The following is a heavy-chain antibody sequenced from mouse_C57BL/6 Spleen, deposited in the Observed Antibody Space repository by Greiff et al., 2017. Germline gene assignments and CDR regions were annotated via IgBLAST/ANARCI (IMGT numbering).Heavy chain of an antibody. CDR1: GFTFSSYA. CDR2: ISSGGDYI. J-gene: IGHJ2*01. V-gene: IGHV5-9-1*02. CDR3: TRVTTVVAPSFDY. D-gene: IGHD1-1*01. Sequence: EVMLVESGEGLVKPGGSLKLSCAASGFTFSSYAMSWVRQTPEKRLEWVAYISSGGDYIYYADPVKGRFTISRDNARNTLYLQMSSLKSEDTAMYYCTRVTTVVAPSFDYWGQGTTLTVSS.